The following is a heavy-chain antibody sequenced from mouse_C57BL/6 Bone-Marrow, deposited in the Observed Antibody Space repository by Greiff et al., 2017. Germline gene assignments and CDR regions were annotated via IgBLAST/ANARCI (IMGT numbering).Heavy chain of an antibody. Sequence: VQLQQSGPELVKPGASVKISCKASGYTFTDYYMNWVKQSHGKSLEWIGDINPNNGGTSYNQKFKGKATLTVDKSSSTAYMVLRSLTSEDSAVYYCGRGSNDWFAYGGRGTLVTVSA. CDR2: INPNNGGT. D-gene: IGHD1-1*01. CDR3: GRGSNDWFAY. CDR1: GYTFTDYY. V-gene: IGHV1-26*01. J-gene: IGHJ3*01.